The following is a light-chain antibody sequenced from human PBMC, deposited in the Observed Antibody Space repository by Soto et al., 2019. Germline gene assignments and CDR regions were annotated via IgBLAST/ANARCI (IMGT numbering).Light chain of an antibody. CDR1: SSDVGHYNY. CDR3: CSYTTTTSRV. J-gene: IGLJ1*01. CDR2: DVS. Sequence: QSALTQPASVSGSPGQSITISCTGTSSDVGHYNYVSWYQQHPGNAPKLMIYDVSIRPSGVSDRFSGSKSGNTASLTISWLQAEDEADYYCCSYTTTTSRVFGTGTKVTVL. V-gene: IGLV2-14*03.